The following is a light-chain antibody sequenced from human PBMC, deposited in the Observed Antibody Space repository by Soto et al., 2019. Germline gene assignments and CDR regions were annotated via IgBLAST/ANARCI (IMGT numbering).Light chain of an antibody. Sequence: QLVLTQSPSASASLGASVKLTCTLNSGHRTYAIAWHQQQPEKGPRYLMKVNSDGSHSKGDGIPDRFSGSSSGAERYLTIASLQSEEEADYYCQTWGTGIPVFGGGTKLTVL. J-gene: IGLJ3*02. CDR1: SGHRTYA. CDR2: VNSDGSH. V-gene: IGLV4-69*01. CDR3: QTWGTGIPV.